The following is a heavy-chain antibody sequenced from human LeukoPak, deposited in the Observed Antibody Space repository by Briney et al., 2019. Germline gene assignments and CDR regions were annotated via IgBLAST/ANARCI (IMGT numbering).Heavy chain of an antibody. V-gene: IGHV4-4*07. J-gene: IGHJ5*02. Sequence: PSETLSLTCTVSGGSISSYYWSWIRLPAGKGLEWIGRIYSSGRTNYNPSLKSRVTMSVDTSKNQFSLRLSSVTAADTAVYYCARDLGVLFNNWFDPWGQGTLVTVSS. CDR1: GGSISSYY. CDR2: IYSSGRT. D-gene: IGHD2-21*01. CDR3: ARDLGVLFNNWFDP.